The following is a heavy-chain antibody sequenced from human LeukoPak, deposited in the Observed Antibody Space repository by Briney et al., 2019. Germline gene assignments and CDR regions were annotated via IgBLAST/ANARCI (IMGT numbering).Heavy chain of an antibody. D-gene: IGHD3-9*01. Sequence: SETLSLTCTVSGGSISGYYWSWIRQPPGKALEWIAYIDNSGDTNFNPSLKSRVTISVDTSKNQFSLRLNSVTAADTAFYYCARHPPGLRYFDPWGQGTLVTVSS. CDR2: IDNSGDT. V-gene: IGHV4-59*08. J-gene: IGHJ5*02. CDR3: ARHPPGLRYFDP. CDR1: GGSISGYY.